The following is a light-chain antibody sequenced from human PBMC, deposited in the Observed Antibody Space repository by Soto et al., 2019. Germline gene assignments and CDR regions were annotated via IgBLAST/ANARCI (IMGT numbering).Light chain of an antibody. CDR2: DAS. V-gene: IGKV3-11*01. J-gene: IGKJ1*01. CDR1: QSVSSY. CDR3: QQYGSSGT. Sequence: EIVLTQSPATLSLSPGERATLSCRASQSVSSYLAWYQQKPGQAPRLLIYDASNRATGIPARFSDSGSGTDFTLTLTSLAPEDFAVYYCQQYGSSGTFGQGTKVNIK.